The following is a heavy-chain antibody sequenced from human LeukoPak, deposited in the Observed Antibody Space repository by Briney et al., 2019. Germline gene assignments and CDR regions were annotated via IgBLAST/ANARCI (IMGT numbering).Heavy chain of an antibody. CDR2: ISYDGSNK. D-gene: IGHD3-10*01. CDR3: ARGQSMVRGVYNWFDP. V-gene: IGHV3-30*04. CDR1: GYTFTSYA. Sequence: SCKASGYTFTSYAMHWVRQAPGKGLEWVAVISYDGSNKYYADSVKGRFTISRDNSKNTLYLQMNSLRAEDTAVYYCARGQSMVRGVYNWFDPWGQGTLVTVSS. J-gene: IGHJ5*02.